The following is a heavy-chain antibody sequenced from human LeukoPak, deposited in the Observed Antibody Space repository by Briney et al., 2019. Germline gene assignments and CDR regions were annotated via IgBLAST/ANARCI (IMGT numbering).Heavy chain of an antibody. Sequence: SETLSLTCTVSGGSISGYYWSWIRQAPGKGLEWIGNIYYSGSTNYNPSLKSRVTISVDTSKNQFSLNLSSVTAADTAVYYCARHGTLVSTTYPLDYWGQGTLVTVSS. J-gene: IGHJ4*02. CDR1: GGSISGYY. D-gene: IGHD1-7*01. CDR3: ARHGTLVSTTYPLDY. V-gene: IGHV4-59*08. CDR2: IYYSGST.